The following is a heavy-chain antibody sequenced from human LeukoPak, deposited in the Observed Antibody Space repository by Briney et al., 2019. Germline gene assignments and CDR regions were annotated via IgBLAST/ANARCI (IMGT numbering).Heavy chain of an antibody. CDR2: IYSGGSI. CDR3: ARDYIGDYDLDAFDI. CDR1: GFTVSSNY. Sequence: PGGSLRLSCAASGFTVSSNYMSWVRQAPGKGLEWVSVIYSGGSIYYADSVKGRFTISRDNSKNTLYLQMNSLRAEDTAVYYCARDYIGDYDLDAFDIWGQGTMVTVSS. J-gene: IGHJ3*02. V-gene: IGHV3-66*01. D-gene: IGHD4-17*01.